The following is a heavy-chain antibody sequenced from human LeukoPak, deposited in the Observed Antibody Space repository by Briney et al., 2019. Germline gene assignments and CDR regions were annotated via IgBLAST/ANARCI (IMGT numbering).Heavy chain of an antibody. CDR3: ARSGPTGAFDI. Sequence: GGSLRLSCAASGFTFSSYSMNWVRQAPGKGLEWVSYISSSSGTIYYADSVKGRFTISRDNAKNSLYLQMNSLRAEDTAVYYCARSGPTGAFDIWGQGTMVTVSS. J-gene: IGHJ3*02. D-gene: IGHD1-1*01. CDR1: GFTFSSYS. CDR2: ISSSSGTI. V-gene: IGHV3-48*01.